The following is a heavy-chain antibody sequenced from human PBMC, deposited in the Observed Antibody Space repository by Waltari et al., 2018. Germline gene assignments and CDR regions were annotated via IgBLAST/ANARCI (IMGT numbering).Heavy chain of an antibody. V-gene: IGHV4-59*01. Sequence: QVQLRESGPGLVKPSQTLSPTCNVSGDSINSYYWSWIRQPPGKGLEWIGYSYYSGSANYNPSLKSRVTISVDPSKNHFSLKLRSVTAADTAVYYCARGGGVTLNSWGQGTLITVSS. CDR2: SYYSGSA. CDR1: GDSINSYY. J-gene: IGHJ4*02. CDR3: ARGGGVTLNS. D-gene: IGHD3-16*01.